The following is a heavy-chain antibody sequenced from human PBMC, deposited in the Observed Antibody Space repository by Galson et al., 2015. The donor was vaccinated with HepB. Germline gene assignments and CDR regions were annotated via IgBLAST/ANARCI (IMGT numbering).Heavy chain of an antibody. Sequence: TLSLTCTVSGGSISSGSYYWSWIRQPAGKGLEWIGRIYTSGSTNYNPSLKSRVTISVDTSKNQFSLKLSSVTAADTAVYYCARHSGFYEEIDYWGQGTLVTVSS. D-gene: IGHD5/OR15-5a*01. CDR3: ARHSGFYEEIDY. CDR2: IYTSGST. CDR1: GGSISSGSYY. V-gene: IGHV4-61*02. J-gene: IGHJ4*02.